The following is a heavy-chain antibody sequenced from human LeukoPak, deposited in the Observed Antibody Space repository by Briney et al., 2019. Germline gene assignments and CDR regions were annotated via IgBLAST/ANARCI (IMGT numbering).Heavy chain of an antibody. CDR2: ISWNSGRI. J-gene: IGHJ3*01. CDR3: AKVAGAGAFDV. Sequence: GGSLRLSCAASGFIFDDYTMHWVRQAPGKGLEWVSGISWNSGRIAYADSVKGRFTISRDNSMNTLYLQMNSLRAEDTAVYYCAKVAGAGAFDVWGQGTMVTVSS. V-gene: IGHV3-9*01. D-gene: IGHD6-13*01. CDR1: GFIFDDYT.